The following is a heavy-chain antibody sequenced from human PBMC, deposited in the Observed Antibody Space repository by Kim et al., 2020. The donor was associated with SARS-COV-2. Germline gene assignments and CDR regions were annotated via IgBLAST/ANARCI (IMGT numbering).Heavy chain of an antibody. CDR1: GFTFSSFA. CDR3: AKVYGTYYGPNDY. D-gene: IGHD3-10*01. J-gene: IGHJ4*02. CDR2: ISDSGGST. Sequence: GGSLRLSCAVSGFTFSSFAMNWVRQAPGKGLEWVSGISDSGGSTYYADSVKGRFTISRDNSKNTLYLRMNSLRAEDTAVYYCAKVYGTYYGPNDYWGQGTLVTVSS. V-gene: IGHV3-23*01.